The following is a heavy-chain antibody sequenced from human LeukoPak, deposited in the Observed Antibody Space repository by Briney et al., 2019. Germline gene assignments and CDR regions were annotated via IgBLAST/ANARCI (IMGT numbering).Heavy chain of an antibody. CDR3: AGAPYSFEFIGGGPFDY. Sequence: SQTLSLTCTVSGNSISSGDNYWSWIRQPAGKGLEWIGRIYTSGSTNYNPSLKSRVTISGDTSKNQFSLRLISVTAADTAVYSGAGAPYSFEFIGGGPFDYWGQETRVTVS. CDR2: IYTSGST. V-gene: IGHV4-61*02. CDR1: GNSISSGDNY. D-gene: IGHD2-15*01. J-gene: IGHJ4*02.